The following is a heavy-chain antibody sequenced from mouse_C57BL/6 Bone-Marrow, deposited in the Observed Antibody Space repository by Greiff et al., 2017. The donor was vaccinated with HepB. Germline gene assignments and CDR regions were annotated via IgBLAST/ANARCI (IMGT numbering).Heavy chain of an antibody. CDR3: ANGGSSLYYFDY. J-gene: IGHJ2*01. CDR2: INPSNGGT. V-gene: IGHV1-53*01. D-gene: IGHD1-1*01. Sequence: QVQLQQSGTELVKPGASVKLSCKASGYTFTSHWMHWVKQRPGQGLEWIGNINPSNGGTNYNEKFKSKATLTVDKSSSTAYMQLSSLTSEDSAVYYCANGGSSLYYFDYWGQGTTLTVSS. CDR1: GYTFTSHW.